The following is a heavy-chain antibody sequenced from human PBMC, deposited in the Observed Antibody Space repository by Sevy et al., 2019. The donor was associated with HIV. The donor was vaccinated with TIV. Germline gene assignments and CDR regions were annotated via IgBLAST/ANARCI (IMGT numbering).Heavy chain of an antibody. D-gene: IGHD2-2*01. Sequence: GGSLRLSCAASGFTFSNYWMTWVRQAPGKGLEWVANIKRDGSERYYVASVKGRFTISRDNAKNSLYLQMNSLRADVTAMYYCARDCSSTTCLWGLDVWGQGTTVTVSS. CDR2: IKRDGSER. CDR1: GFTFSNYW. CDR3: ARDCSSTTCLWGLDV. J-gene: IGHJ6*02. V-gene: IGHV3-7*03.